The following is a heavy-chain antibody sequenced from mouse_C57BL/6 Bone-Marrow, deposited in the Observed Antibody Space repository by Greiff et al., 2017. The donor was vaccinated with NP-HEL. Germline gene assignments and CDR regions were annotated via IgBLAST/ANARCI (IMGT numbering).Heavy chain of an antibody. V-gene: IGHV1-69*01. Sequence: QVQLKQPGAELVMPGASVKLSCKASGYTFTSYWMHWVKQRPGQGLEWIGEIDPSDSYTNYNQKFKGKSTLTVDKSSSTAYMQPSSLNSQDTAVYYWERMEAGTGYVDYWGQGTTLTVSS. D-gene: IGHD4-1*01. CDR2: IDPSDSYT. CDR1: GYTFTSYW. CDR3: ERMEAGTGYVDY. J-gene: IGHJ2*01.